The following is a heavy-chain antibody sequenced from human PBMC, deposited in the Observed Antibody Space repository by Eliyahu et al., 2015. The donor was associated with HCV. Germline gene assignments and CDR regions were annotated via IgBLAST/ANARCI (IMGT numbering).Heavy chain of an antibody. D-gene: IGHD6-19*01. CDR2: INXNGGST. CDR3: ARETSSGWWGFDY. CDR1: GFAFDDYG. V-gene: IGHV3-20*04. Sequence: EVQLVESGGGVVRPGGXLXLXCAASGFAFDDYGMSXVRQAPGKGLGWVSGINXNGGSTGYADPVKGRFTISRDNAKNSLYLQMNSLRAEDTALYYCARETSSGWWGFDYWGQGTLVTVSS. J-gene: IGHJ4*02.